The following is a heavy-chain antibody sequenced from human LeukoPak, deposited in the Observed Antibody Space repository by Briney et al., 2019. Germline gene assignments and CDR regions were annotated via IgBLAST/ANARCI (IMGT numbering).Heavy chain of an antibody. V-gene: IGHV5-51*07. Sequence: GESLKISCKGSGYSFTSYWIGWVHQMPGKGLEWMGIIYPGDSDTRYSPSFQGQVTISADKSISTAYLQWSSLKASDTAMYYCARHTPTYCSSTSCYTANYGMDVWGQGTTVTVSS. J-gene: IGHJ6*02. D-gene: IGHD2-2*02. CDR1: GYSFTSYW. CDR3: ARHTPTYCSSTSCYTANYGMDV. CDR2: IYPGDSDT.